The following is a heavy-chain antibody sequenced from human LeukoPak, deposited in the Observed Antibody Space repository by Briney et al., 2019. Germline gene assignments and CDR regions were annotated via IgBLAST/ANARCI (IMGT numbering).Heavy chain of an antibody. D-gene: IGHD5-24*01. J-gene: IGHJ6*03. CDR2: ISWDGGST. CDR3: AKDNGRDGYNFRYYYYYYMDV. V-gene: IGHV3-43D*03. Sequence: GGSLRLSCAASGFTFSSYEMNWVRQAPGKGLEWVSLISWDGGSTYYADSVKGRFTISGDNSKNSLYLQMNSLRAEDTALYYCAKDNGRDGYNFRYYYYYYMDVWGKGTTVTVSS. CDR1: GFTFSSYE.